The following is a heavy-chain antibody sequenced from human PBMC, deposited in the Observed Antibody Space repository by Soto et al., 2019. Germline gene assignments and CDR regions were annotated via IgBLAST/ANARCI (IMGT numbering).Heavy chain of an antibody. CDR2: ISYDGSNK. CDR3: ARDRYYGSGSYYISWSPGGMDV. J-gene: IGHJ6*02. CDR1: GFTFSSYA. D-gene: IGHD3-10*01. V-gene: IGHV3-30-3*01. Sequence: PGGSLRLSCAASGFTFSSYAMHWVRQAPGKGLEWVAVISYDGSNKYYADSVKGRFTISRDNSKNTLYLQMNSLRAEDTAVYYCARDRYYGSGSYYISWSPGGMDVWGQGTTVTVSS.